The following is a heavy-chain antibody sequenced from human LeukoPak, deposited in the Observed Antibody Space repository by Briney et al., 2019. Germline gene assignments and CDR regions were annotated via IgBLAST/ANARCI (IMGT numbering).Heavy chain of an antibody. CDR1: GASVISHV. J-gene: IGHJ3*01. CDR3: AKDVSGTYFAFDV. CDR2: SSKRGPT. V-gene: IGHV4-59*02. D-gene: IGHD1-26*01. Sequence: SQTLSLTCGVSGASVISHVLSSIRQTPGVGLELSGYSSKRGPTGYNPSLRSRVHISVDAPKNEVSMTLRPLSAADTAVYYCAKDVSGTYFAFDVWGQGRTV.